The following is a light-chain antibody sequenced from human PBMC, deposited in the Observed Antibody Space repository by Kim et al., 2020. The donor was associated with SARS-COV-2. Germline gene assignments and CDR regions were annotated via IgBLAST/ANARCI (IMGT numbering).Light chain of an antibody. CDR2: QAS. CDR3: QQGGGT. V-gene: IGKV1-5*03. CDR1: HTIFNW. Sequence: DIQMTQSPSTLSVSVGDRVTITCRASHTIFNWLAWYQQKQGRAPKLLNYQASTLKSGVPSRFSGSGYGTEFTLTISSLQPDDFAIDYCQQGGGTFWQGTKVDIK. J-gene: IGKJ1*01.